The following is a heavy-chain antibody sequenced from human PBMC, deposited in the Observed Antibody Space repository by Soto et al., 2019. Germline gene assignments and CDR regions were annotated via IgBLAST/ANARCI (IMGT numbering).Heavy chain of an antibody. D-gene: IGHD2-15*01. Sequence: SVKVSCKASGGTLSSYAISWVRQAPGQGLEWMGGIIPIFGTANYAQKFQGRVTITADKSTSTAYMELSSLRSEDTAVYCCARGGLLARKLRYGMEVWGQGTTVTVSS. V-gene: IGHV1-69*06. J-gene: IGHJ6*02. CDR1: GGTLSSYA. CDR3: ARGGLLARKLRYGMEV. CDR2: IIPIFGTA.